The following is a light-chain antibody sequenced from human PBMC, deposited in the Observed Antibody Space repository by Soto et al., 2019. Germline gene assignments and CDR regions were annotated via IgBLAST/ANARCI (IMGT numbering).Light chain of an antibody. CDR3: QQYNNWPPT. Sequence: EIVMTQSPATLSVSPGESATLSCRASQSVRSDLAWYQQKPGQAPRLLIYGASTRATAIPARFSGSGSGTEFTLTISSLQSEDFAVYSCQQYNNWPPTFGQGTQVEIK. CDR1: QSVRSD. J-gene: IGKJ1*01. CDR2: GAS. V-gene: IGKV3-15*01.